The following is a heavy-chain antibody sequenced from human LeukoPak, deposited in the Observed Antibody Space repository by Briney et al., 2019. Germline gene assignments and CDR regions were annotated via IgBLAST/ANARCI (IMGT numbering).Heavy chain of an antibody. J-gene: IGHJ4*02. CDR1: GFTFRSYW. CDR2: INSDGSSI. CDR3: AREGRVSGYDFDS. D-gene: IGHD5-12*01. Sequence: GGSLRLSCAASGFTFRSYWMLGVRQDPGKGLVWVSRINSDGSSITYADSVKGRFTISRDNAKNTLYLQMNSLGVEDTAVYYCAREGRVSGYDFDSWGQGTLVTVSS. V-gene: IGHV3-74*03.